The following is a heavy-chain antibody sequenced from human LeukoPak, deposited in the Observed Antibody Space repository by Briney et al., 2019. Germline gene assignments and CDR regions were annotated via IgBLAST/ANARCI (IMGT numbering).Heavy chain of an antibody. CDR2: IYFSGGNT. CDR1: GFTFSNYA. Sequence: GGSLRLSCAASGFTFSNYATSWVRQAPGKGLEWVSSIYFSGGNTYSADSVKGRFTISRDNSRNTLYLQMNSLRAEDTAVYYCVKDQGEAIVPRRFDYWGQGTLVTVSS. CDR3: VKDQGEAIVPRRFDY. J-gene: IGHJ4*02. V-gene: IGHV3-23*01. D-gene: IGHD6-6*01.